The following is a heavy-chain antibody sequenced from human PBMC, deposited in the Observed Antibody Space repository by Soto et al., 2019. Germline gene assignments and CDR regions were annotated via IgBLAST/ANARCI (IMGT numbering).Heavy chain of an antibody. CDR3: ARVTGYYYVDY. Sequence: QVQLVQSGAEEKKPGASVKVSCKASGYTFTSYATHWVRQAPGQRLEWMGWINAGNGNTKYSQKFQGRVTITRDTSASTAYMELSSLRSEDTAVYYCARVTGYYYVDYWGQGTLVTVSS. CDR2: INAGNGNT. D-gene: IGHD3-9*01. CDR1: GYTFTSYA. J-gene: IGHJ4*02. V-gene: IGHV1-3*05.